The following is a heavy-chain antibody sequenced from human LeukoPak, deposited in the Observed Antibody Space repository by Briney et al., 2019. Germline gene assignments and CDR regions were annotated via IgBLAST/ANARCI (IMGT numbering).Heavy chain of an antibody. D-gene: IGHD6-19*01. J-gene: IGHJ4*02. Sequence: PGRSPRLSCAASGFTFSSYAMHWVRQAPGKGLEWVAVISYDGSNKYYADSVKGRFTISRDNSKNTLYLQMNSLRAEDTAVYYCARQGSSGWSGNFDYWGQGTLVTVSS. V-gene: IGHV3-30*04. CDR3: ARQGSSGWSGNFDY. CDR1: GFTFSSYA. CDR2: ISYDGSNK.